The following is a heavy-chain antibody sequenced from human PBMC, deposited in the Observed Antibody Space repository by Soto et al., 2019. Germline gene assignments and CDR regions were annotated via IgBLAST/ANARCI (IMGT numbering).Heavy chain of an antibody. V-gene: IGHV4-34*01. D-gene: IGHD3-10*01. CDR2: INHSGST. CDR3: ARACRGGTMVRRGGYFDY. CDR1: GGSFSGYY. Sequence: SETLSLTCAVYGGSFSGYYWSWIRQPPGKGLEWIGEINHSGSTNYNPSLKRRDTISVDTSKNQTSLKLSSVTAADTAVYYCARACRGGTMVRRGGYFDYWGQGTLVT. J-gene: IGHJ4*02.